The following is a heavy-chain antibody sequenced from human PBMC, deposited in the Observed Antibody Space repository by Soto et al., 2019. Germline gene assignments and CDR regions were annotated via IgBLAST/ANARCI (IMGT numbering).Heavy chain of an antibody. V-gene: IGHV1-69*08. CDR3: AGDPESHYNDSHASSYP. D-gene: IGHD3-16*01. CDR2: IIPIIGII. J-gene: IGHJ5*02. Sequence: QVQLVQSGAEVKKPGSSVKVSCKASGGTFSTYTITWVRQAPGQGLEWMGRIIPIIGIIKYAQKFQGRVTISADKFTGTAYMELTGLRSDATAVYYCAGDPESHYNDSHASSYPWGQGTLVTVSS. CDR1: GGTFSTYT.